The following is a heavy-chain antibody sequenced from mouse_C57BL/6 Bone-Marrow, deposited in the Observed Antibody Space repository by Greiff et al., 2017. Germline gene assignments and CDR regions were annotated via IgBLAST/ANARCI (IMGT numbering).Heavy chain of an antibody. CDR2: IYPGSGST. D-gene: IGHD1-1*01. V-gene: IGHV1-55*01. J-gene: IGHJ1*03. CDR3: EGYYGISPWYFDV. CDR1: GYTFTSYW. Sequence: QVQLQQSGAELVKPGASVKMSCKASGYTFTSYWITWVKQRPGQGLEWIGDIYPGSGSTNYNEKFKSKATLTVDTSSSTAYMQLSSLTSEDSAVYYCEGYYGISPWYFDVWGTGTTVTVSS.